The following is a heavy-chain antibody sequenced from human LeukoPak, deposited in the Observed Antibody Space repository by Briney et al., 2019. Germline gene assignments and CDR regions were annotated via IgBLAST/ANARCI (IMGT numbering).Heavy chain of an antibody. Sequence: SETLSLTCTVSGPSISSYCGGSVRQPPGKGLEWVGYIYYTGSTNYNPSLKSRVTISVDTAKNQFSLKLSSVTAADTAVYYCARGPYSSGSWSFTEYFQHWGQGTLVTVSS. CDR2: IYYTGST. CDR3: ARGPYSSGSWSFTEYFQH. V-gene: IGHV4-59*01. CDR1: GPSISSYC. D-gene: IGHD6-19*01. J-gene: IGHJ1*01.